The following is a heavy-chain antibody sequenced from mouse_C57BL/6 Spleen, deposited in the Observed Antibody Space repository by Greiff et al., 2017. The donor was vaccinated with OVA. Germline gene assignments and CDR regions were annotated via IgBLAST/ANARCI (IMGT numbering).Heavy chain of an antibody. V-gene: IGHV1-59*01. J-gene: IGHJ2*01. CDR2: IDPSDSYT. CDR3: ARVRLSYYFDY. CDR1: GYTFTSYW. Sequence: VQLQQPGAELVRPGTSVKLSCKASGYTFTSYWMHWVKQRPGQGLEWIGVIDPSDSYTNYNQKFKGKATLTVDTSSSTAYMQLSSLTSEDSAVYYCARVRLSYYFDYWGQGTTLTVSS. D-gene: IGHD2-2*01.